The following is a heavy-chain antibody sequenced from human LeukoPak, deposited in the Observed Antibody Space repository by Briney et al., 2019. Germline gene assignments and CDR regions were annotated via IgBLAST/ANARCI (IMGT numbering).Heavy chain of an antibody. CDR2: IYHSGST. D-gene: IGHD3-22*01. Sequence: SETLSLTCAVSGGSISSGGYSWSWIRQPPGKGLEWIGYIYHSGSTYYNPSLKSRVTISVDRSKNQFSLQLNSVTPEDTAVYYCARGSRYYDSSGYYPYGMDVWGQGTTVTVSS. CDR3: ARGSRYYDSSGYYPYGMDV. J-gene: IGHJ6*02. CDR1: GGSISSGGYS. V-gene: IGHV4-30-2*01.